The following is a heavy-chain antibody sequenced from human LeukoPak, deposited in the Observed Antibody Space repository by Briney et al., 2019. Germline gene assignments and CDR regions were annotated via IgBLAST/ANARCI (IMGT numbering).Heavy chain of an antibody. CDR2: VSGSGGST. D-gene: IGHD4-17*01. Sequence: GGSLRLSCAASGFTFSSYAMSWVRQAPGKGLEWVSAVSGSGGSTYYAGSVKGRFTISRDNSKNTLYLQMNSLRAEDTAVYYCAKAKVATGRVTTAYFDYWGQGTLVTVSS. CDR1: GFTFSSYA. V-gene: IGHV3-23*01. CDR3: AKAKVATGRVTTAYFDY. J-gene: IGHJ4*02.